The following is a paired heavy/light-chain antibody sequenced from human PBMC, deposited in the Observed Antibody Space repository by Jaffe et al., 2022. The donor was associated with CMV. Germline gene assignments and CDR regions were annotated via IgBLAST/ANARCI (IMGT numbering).Heavy chain of an antibody. CDR3: ARPRDNSLGTKYFDP. CDR1: GFTFSSYT. J-gene: IGHJ5*02. CDR2: IRHDGNNQ. V-gene: IGHV3-33*08. Sequence: QVQLVESGGGVVQPGRSLRLSCAASGFTFSSYTMYWVRQAPGKGLEWVAVIRHDGNNQQYADSVKGRFTISRDNSKGTMYLQMDSLRAEDTARYYCARPRDNSLGTKYFDPWGQGTLVTVSS. D-gene: IGHD1-1*01.
Light chain of an antibody. CDR3: QQYDYWPT. Sequence: EVVMTQSPATLSVSPGERATLSCRASQSVGSNLVWYQQKPGQAPRLLIYGASTRATDIPARFSGSGSGTEFTLTINSLQSEDFAVYYCQQYDYWPTFGGGTKVEIK. CDR2: GAS. CDR1: QSVGSN. J-gene: IGKJ4*01. V-gene: IGKV3-15*01.